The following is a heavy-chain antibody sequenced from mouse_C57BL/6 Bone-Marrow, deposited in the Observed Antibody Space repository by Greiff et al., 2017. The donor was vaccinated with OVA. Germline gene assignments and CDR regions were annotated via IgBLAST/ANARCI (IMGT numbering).Heavy chain of an antibody. J-gene: IGHJ3*01. CDR1: GYTFTDYY. V-gene: IGHV1-76*01. CDR2: IYPGSGNT. CDR3: ARIDYYGSSFFAY. D-gene: IGHD1-1*01. Sequence: QVHVKQSGAELVRPGASVKLSCKASGYTFTDYYINWVKQRPGQGLEWIARIYPGSGNTYYNEKFTGKATLTAEKSSSTAYMQLSSLTSEDSAVYFCARIDYYGSSFFAYWGQGTLVTVSA.